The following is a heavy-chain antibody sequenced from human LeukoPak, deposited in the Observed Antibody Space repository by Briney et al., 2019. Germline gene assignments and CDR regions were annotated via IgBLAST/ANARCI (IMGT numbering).Heavy chain of an antibody. CDR3: ARDTTLFRWFDP. D-gene: IGHD2-21*01. J-gene: IGHJ5*02. CDR2: IYYSGST. Sequence: SETLSLTCTVSGGSISSGDYYWSWIRQPPGKGLGWIGYIYYSGSTYYNPSLQSRVTISVDTSKNQFSLKLSSVTAADTAVYYCARDTTLFRWFDPWGQGTLVTVSS. V-gene: IGHV4-30-4*08. CDR1: GGSISSGDYY.